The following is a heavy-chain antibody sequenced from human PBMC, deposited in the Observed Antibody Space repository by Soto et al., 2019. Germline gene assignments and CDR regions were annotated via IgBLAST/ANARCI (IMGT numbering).Heavy chain of an antibody. CDR3: ARGTYYYDSSGYSHDAFDI. V-gene: IGHV1-2*04. D-gene: IGHD3-22*01. J-gene: IGHJ3*02. CDR2: INPNSGGT. Sequence: QVQLVQSGAEVKKPGASVKVSCKASGYTFTGYYMHWVRQAAGQGLEWMGWINPNSGGTNYAQKFQGWVTMTRDTSISTAYMELSRLRSDDTAVYYCARGTYYYDSSGYSHDAFDIWGQGTMVTVSS. CDR1: GYTFTGYY.